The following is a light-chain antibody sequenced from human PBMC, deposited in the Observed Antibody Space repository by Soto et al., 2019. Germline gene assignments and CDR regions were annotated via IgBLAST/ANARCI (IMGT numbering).Light chain of an antibody. CDR1: QSVSRN. J-gene: IGKJ4*01. Sequence: EIVMTQSPATLSVSPGERATLSCRASQSVSRNLAWYQQKPCQAPRLLIYGASTRATGIPTMFSGSGSWTEFTLTITSLQSEDFAVYYCQQYDSWPFTFGGGTKLEIK. CDR2: GAS. V-gene: IGKV3-15*01. CDR3: QQYDSWPFT.